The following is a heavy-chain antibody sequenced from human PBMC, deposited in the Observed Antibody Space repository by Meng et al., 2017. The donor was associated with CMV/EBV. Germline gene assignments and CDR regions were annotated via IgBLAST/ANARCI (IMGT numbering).Heavy chain of an antibody. CDR3: ARGVSGYCSSTSCYYYYGMDV. V-gene: IGHV4-34*04. CDR2: INHRGVT. D-gene: IGHD2-2*01. J-gene: IGHJ6*02. CDR1: GFTFSSYS. Sequence: GSLRLSCAASGFTFSSYSMNWVRQAPGKGLEWIGEINHRGVTNTNPSLASRATLSIDTSKNQFSLKLISMTAVDTAMYYCARGVSGYCSSTSCYYYYGMDVWGQGTTVTVSS.